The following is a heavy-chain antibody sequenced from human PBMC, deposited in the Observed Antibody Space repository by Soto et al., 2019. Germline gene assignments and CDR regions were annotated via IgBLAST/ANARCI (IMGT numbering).Heavy chain of an antibody. J-gene: IGHJ6*03. V-gene: IGHV1-69*04. CDR3: AREDGDYGKFYYYYYMDV. Sequence: SVKVSCKASGGTFSSYTISWVRQAPGQGLEWKGRIIPILGIANYAQKLKGRVTITADKSTSTAYMELSSLISEDTAVHYCAREDGDYGKFYYYYYMDVWGKGTTVTVSS. D-gene: IGHD4-17*01. CDR2: IIPILGIA. CDR1: GGTFSSYT.